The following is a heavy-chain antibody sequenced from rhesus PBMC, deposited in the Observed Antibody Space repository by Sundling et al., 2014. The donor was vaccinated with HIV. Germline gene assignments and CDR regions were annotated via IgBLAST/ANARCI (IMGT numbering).Heavy chain of an antibody. J-gene: IGHJ4*01. CDR3: AKPYEDDYGYFFFDW. CDR2: INSGGGNT. V-gene: IGHV3S42*01. Sequence: EVQLVETGGGLVQPGGSLKLSCTASGFTFVTYGMSWVRQAPGKGLEWVSAINSGGGNTYYADSLKGRFTISRDNSKNTLSLQMNSLRAEDTAVYYCAKPYEDDYGYFFFDWWGQGVLVTVSS. CDR1: GFTFVTYG. D-gene: IGHD3-9*01.